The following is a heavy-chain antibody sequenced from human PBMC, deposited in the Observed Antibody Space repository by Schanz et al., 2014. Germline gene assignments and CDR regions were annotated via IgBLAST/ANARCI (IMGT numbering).Heavy chain of an antibody. Sequence: QVQLVQSGAEVKNPGASVKVSCKASGYTFINSDINWVRQAPGQGLEWMGWINPNSGGTNYAQKFQGRVTMTRDTSISTAYMELSRLRSDDTTVYYCARAGQDFEYSSLSPIWYFDLWGRGTLVTVSS. J-gene: IGHJ2*01. CDR1: GYTFINSD. V-gene: IGHV1-2*02. D-gene: IGHD6-6*01. CDR3: ARAGQDFEYSSLSPIWYFDL. CDR2: INPNSGGT.